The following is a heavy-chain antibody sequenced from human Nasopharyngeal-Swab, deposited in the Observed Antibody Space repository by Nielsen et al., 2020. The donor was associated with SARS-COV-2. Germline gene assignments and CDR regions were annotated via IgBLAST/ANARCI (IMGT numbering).Heavy chain of an antibody. V-gene: IGHV4-39*07. D-gene: IGHD3-3*01. CDR3: ARRITIFGVVIIREYGMDV. CDR2: IYYSGST. J-gene: IGHJ6*02. Sequence: SETLSLTCTVSGGSISSSSYYWGWIRQPPGKGLEWIGSIYYSGSTNYNPSLKSRVTISVDKSKNQFSLKLSSVTAADTAVYYCARRITIFGVVIIREYGMDVWGQGTTVTVSS. CDR1: GGSISSSSYY.